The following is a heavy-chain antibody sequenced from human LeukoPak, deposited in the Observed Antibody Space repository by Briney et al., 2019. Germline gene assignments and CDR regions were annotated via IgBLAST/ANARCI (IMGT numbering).Heavy chain of an antibody. CDR1: GYSFTTYW. V-gene: IGHV5-10-1*01. Sequence: GESLKISCKGSGYSFTTYWIGWVRQMPGKGLEWMGRIDPSDSYTNYCPSFQGHVTISVDKSINTAYPQWSSLRASDTAMYYCARHATGTTDYWGQGTLVTVSS. D-gene: IGHD1-1*01. CDR2: IDPSDSYT. CDR3: ARHATGTTDY. J-gene: IGHJ4*02.